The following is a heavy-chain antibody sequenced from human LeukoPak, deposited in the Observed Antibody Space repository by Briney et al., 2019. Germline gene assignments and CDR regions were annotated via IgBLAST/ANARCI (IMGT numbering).Heavy chain of an antibody. J-gene: IGHJ4*02. CDR1: GFTFSSNS. V-gene: IGHV3-48*01. CDR3: ARGLFGESPREFDY. CDR2: ISSTSTM. D-gene: IGHD3-10*02. Sequence: GGSLRLSCAASGFTFSSNSMNWVRQAPGKGLEWISYISSTSTMYYADSVRGRFTISRDNAKNSLYLQMNSLRVEDTAVYHCARGLFGESPREFDYWGQGTLVTVSS.